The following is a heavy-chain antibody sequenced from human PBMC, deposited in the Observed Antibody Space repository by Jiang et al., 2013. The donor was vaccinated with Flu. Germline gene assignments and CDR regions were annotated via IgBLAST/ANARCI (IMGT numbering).Heavy chain of an antibody. D-gene: IGHD6-13*01. J-gene: IGHJ5*02. V-gene: IGHV3-11*01. CDR2: ISSSGSTI. CDR1: FSDYY. Sequence: FSDYYMSWIRQAPGKGLEWVSYISSSGSTIYYADSVKGRFTISRDNAKNSLYLQMNSLRAEDTAVYYCARDSAGYSSSWYNWFDPWGQGTLVTVSS. CDR3: ARDSAGYSSSWYNWFDP.